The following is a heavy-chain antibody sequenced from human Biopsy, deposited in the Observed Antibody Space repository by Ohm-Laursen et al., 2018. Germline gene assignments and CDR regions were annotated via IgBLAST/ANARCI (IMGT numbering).Heavy chain of an antibody. J-gene: IGHJ5*02. D-gene: IGHD3-22*01. Sequence: SDTLSLTCTVSGGSISSYYWSWIRQPPGKGLEWIGSIFYRGSTHYKPSLKSRVNISVDTSKNQFSLKLNSVTAADTAVYYCARDYDTSGCYYVSWGQGTLVTVSS. CDR3: ARDYDTSGCYYVS. CDR2: IFYRGST. CDR1: GGSISSYY. V-gene: IGHV4-59*04.